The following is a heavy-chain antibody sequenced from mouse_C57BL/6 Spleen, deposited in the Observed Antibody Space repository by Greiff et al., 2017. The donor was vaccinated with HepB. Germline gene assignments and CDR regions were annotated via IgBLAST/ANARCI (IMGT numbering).Heavy chain of an antibody. CDR3: AKEWLFSRDFDV. D-gene: IGHD1-3*01. Sequence: VQLQQSGAELVRPGASVKLSCKASGYTFTDYYINWVKQRPGQGLEWIARIYPGSGNTYYNEKFKGKATLTAEKSSSTAYMQLSSLTSEDSAVYFCAKEWLFSRDFDVWGTRTTVTVSS. J-gene: IGHJ1*03. CDR1: GYTFTDYY. V-gene: IGHV1-76*01. CDR2: IYPGSGNT.